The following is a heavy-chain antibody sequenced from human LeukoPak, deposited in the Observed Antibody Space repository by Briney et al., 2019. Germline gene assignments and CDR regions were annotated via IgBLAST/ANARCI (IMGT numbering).Heavy chain of an antibody. CDR1: GFTFSSYG. J-gene: IGHJ6*03. V-gene: IGHV3-30*18. CDR2: ISYDGSNK. D-gene: IGHD2-2*01. Sequence: GGSLRLSCAASGFTFSSYGMHWVRQAPGKGLEWVAVISYDGSNKYYADSVKGRFTISRDNSKNTLYLQMNSLRAEDTAVYYCAKDRAIDYCSSTSCYYHFMDVWGKGTTVTVSS. CDR3: AKDRAIDYCSSTSCYYHFMDV.